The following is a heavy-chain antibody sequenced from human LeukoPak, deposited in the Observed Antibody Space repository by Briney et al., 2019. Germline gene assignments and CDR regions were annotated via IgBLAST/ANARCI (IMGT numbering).Heavy chain of an antibody. CDR2: ISGGGDGK. CDR1: GFTFSSYA. V-gene: IGHV3-23*01. Sequence: GGSLRLSCAASGFTFSSYALAWVRQAPGKGREWVSGISGGGDGKYYADSVKGRVTTSRDNSKNTVFLQMNSLRAEDTAVYYCAKDLRYCSSASCYYSGLDVWGQGTTVTVSS. D-gene: IGHD2-2*01. CDR3: AKDLRYCSSASCYYSGLDV. J-gene: IGHJ6*02.